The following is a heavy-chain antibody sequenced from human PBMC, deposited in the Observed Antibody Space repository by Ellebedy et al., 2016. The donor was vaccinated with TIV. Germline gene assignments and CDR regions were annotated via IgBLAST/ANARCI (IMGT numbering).Heavy chain of an antibody. V-gene: IGHV3-71*01. CDR1: GFTFGDYY. J-gene: IGHJ6*02. Sequence: PGGSLRLSCAASGFTFGDYYMDWVRQPPGKGLEWLGFFRRKASGGTTEYTGSVKGRFTISREDSNNSMYLQMDRLKINDTAVYYCARDSLFSGMDVWGQGTTVTVSS. CDR2: FRRKASGGTT. CDR3: ARDSLFSGMDV.